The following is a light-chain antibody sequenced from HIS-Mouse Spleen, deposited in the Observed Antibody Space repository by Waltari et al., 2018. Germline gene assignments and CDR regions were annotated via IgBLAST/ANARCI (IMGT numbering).Light chain of an antibody. CDR1: SSDVGGYNY. V-gene: IGLV2-14*03. Sequence: QSALTQPASVSGSPGQSITISCTGTSSDVGGYNYVSWYQQHPGKAPKLMGWDVSNRPSGVSNRFSGSKSGNTASLTISVLQAEDEADYYCSSYTSSSTYVFGTGTKVTVL. CDR2: DVS. CDR3: SSYTSSSTYV. J-gene: IGLJ1*01.